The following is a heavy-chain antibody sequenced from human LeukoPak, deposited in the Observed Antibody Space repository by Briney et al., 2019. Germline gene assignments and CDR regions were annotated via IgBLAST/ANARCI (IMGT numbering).Heavy chain of an antibody. D-gene: IGHD3-9*01. J-gene: IGHJ4*02. CDR3: ARVQYDILTTYYFDY. CDR2: IYSGGST. V-gene: IGHV3-66*01. Sequence: GGSLRLSCAASGFTVSSNYMSWVRQAPGKGLEWVSVIYSGGSTYYADSVKGRFTISRDNSKNTLYLQMNSLRAEDTAVYYCARVQYDILTTYYFDYWGQGTLVTVSS. CDR1: GFTVSSNY.